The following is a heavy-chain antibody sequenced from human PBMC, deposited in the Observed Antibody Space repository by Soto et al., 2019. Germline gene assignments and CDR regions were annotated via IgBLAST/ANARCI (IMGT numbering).Heavy chain of an antibody. V-gene: IGHV3-64D*06. CDR2: ISSNGGST. J-gene: IGHJ3*02. CDR3: VEAATGHDAFDI. D-gene: IGHD6-13*01. Sequence: GGSLRLSCSASGFTFSSYAMHWVRQAPGKGLEYVSAISSNGGSTYYADSVKGRFTISRDNSKNTLYLQMSSLRADDTAVYYCVEAATGHDAFDIWGQGTMVTVSS. CDR1: GFTFSSYA.